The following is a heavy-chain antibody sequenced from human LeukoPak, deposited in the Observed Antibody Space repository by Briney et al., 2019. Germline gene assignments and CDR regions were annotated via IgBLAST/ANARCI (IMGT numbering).Heavy chain of an antibody. D-gene: IGHD3-22*01. J-gene: IGHJ4*02. CDR3: ARHDLYYDMTLDY. CDR2: IYYSGST. Sequence: SETLSLTCTVSGGSISSSSYYWGWIRQPPGKGLEWIGSIYYSGSTYYNPSLKSRVTISVDTSKNQFSLKLSSVTAADTAVYYCARHDLYYDMTLDYWGQGTLVTVSS. V-gene: IGHV4-39*01. CDR1: GGSISSSSYY.